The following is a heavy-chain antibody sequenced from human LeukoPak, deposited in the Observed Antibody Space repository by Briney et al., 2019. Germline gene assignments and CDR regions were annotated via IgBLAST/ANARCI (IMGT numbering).Heavy chain of an antibody. V-gene: IGHV1-8*01. CDR2: MNPNSGNT. J-gene: IGHJ5*02. CDR3: ARSIPGIAAAGTWSWFDP. CDR1: GYTFTGYD. Sequence: ASVKVSCKASGYTFTGYDINWVRQATGQGLEWMGWMNPNSGNTGYAQKFQGRVTMTRNTSISTAYMELSSLRSEDTAVYYCARSIPGIAAAGTWSWFDPWGQGTLVTVSS. D-gene: IGHD6-13*01.